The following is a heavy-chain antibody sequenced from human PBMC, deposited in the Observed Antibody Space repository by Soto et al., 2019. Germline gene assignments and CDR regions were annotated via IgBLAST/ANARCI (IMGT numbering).Heavy chain of an antibody. V-gene: IGHV3-72*01. CDR2: IRDKANSYTT. CDR3: ARRPGSGRAVDY. D-gene: IGHD3-10*01. Sequence: EVQLVESGGGLVQPGGSLRLSCAASGFTFSDHYMDWVRKAPGKGLEWVGLIRDKANSYTTEYAASVRGRFTISGDESKNSVYLQMNSLKTEDTAVYYCARRPGSGRAVDYWGQGTVVTVSS. J-gene: IGHJ4*02. CDR1: GFTFSDHY.